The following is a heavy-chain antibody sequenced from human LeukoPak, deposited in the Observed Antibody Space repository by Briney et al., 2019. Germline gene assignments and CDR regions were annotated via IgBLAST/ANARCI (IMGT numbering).Heavy chain of an antibody. J-gene: IGHJ4*02. CDR2: IHYSGST. D-gene: IGHD6-19*01. Sequence: SETLSLTCTVSGDSISSGDNYWSWIRQPPGKGLEWLGYIHYSGSTYYNPSLKSRVIISGDMSKNQFSLTLNSLTAADSAMYYCARAAAGTNSLYYFDYWGQGTLVTVSS. CDR3: ARAAAGTNSLYYFDY. V-gene: IGHV4-30-4*01. CDR1: GDSISSGDNY.